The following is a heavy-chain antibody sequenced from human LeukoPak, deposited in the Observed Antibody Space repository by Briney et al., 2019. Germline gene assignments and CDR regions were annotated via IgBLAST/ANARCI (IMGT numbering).Heavy chain of an antibody. CDR3: ATGGAYTSGWYNI. J-gene: IGHJ4*02. V-gene: IGHV4-4*09. Sequence: SETLSLTCTVSGGSVGGFYWTWIRQPPGGGMPGVGFIFSSGGTNYNPSLKSRVAISTDTSKNQVSLRVTSVTAADTAVYYCATGGAYTSGWYNIWGQGTLVSVSS. CDR1: GGSVGGFY. D-gene: IGHD6-19*01. CDR2: IFSSGGT.